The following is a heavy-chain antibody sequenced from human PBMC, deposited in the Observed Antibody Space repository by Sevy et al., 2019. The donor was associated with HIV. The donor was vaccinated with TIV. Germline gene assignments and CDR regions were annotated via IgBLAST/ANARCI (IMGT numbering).Heavy chain of an antibody. D-gene: IGHD3-3*01. V-gene: IGHV3-15*01. CDR3: TTGASDYHFWSRPFDGMDV. Sequence: GGCLRLSCAASGFTFSNAWMSWVRQAPGKGLEWVGLIKSNTDGGTTDYAAPVKGRFTISIDDSKNTLYLQMNSLKTEDTAAYYCTTGASDYHFWSRPFDGMDVWGQGTTVRVSS. J-gene: IGHJ6*02. CDR1: GFTFSNAW. CDR2: IKSNTDGGTT.